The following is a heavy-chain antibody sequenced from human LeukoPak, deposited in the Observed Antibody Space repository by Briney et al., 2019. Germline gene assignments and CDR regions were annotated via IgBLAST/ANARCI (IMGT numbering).Heavy chain of an antibody. CDR3: ASYSSLYFDY. Sequence: PSETLSLTCTVSGGSISSYYWSWIRQPPGKGLEWNGYIYYSGSTNYNPSLKSRVTISVDTSKNQFSLKLSSVTAADTAVYYCASYSSLYFDYWGQGTLVTVSS. CDR1: GGSISSYY. D-gene: IGHD6-13*01. CDR2: IYYSGST. J-gene: IGHJ4*02. V-gene: IGHV4-59*01.